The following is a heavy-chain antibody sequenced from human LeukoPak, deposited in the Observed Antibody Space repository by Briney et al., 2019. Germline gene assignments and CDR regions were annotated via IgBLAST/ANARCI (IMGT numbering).Heavy chain of an antibody. V-gene: IGHV4-4*09. J-gene: IGHJ4*02. Sequence: SETLSLTCTVSGGSISSYYWSWIRQPPGKGLEWIGYIYTSGSTNYNPSLKSRVTISVDTSKNQFSLKLSSVTAADTAVYYCARRDGQLVSYFDYWGQGTLVTVSS. CDR2: IYTSGST. D-gene: IGHD6-6*01. CDR1: GGSISSYY. CDR3: ARRDGQLVSYFDY.